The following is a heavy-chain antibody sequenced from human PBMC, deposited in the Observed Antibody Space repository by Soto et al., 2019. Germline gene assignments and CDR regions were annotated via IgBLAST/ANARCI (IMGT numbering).Heavy chain of an antibody. V-gene: IGHV1-46*01. J-gene: IGHJ3*02. CDR2: INPSGGST. D-gene: IGHD3-22*01. CDR1: GYTFTSYY. CDR3: ARGDESGYYYVGPDAFDI. Sequence: ASVKVSCKASGYTFTSYYMHWVRQAPGQGLEWMGIINPSGGSTSYAQKFQGRVTMTRDTSTSTVYMELSSLRSEDTAVYYCARGDESGYYYVGPDAFDIWGQGTMVTVSS.